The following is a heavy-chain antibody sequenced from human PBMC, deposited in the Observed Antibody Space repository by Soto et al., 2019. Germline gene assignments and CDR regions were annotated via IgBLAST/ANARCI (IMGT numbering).Heavy chain of an antibody. J-gene: IGHJ5*02. Sequence: QVQLQESGPGLVKPSQTLSLTCTVSGGSISSGGYYWSWIRQHPGKGLEWIGNIYYRGSTNYTPSLKSRLTMSVDTSKNQFSLKLTSVTAADTAMYYCARVRSGVGYNWFDPWGQGTLVTVSS. D-gene: IGHD3-10*01. V-gene: IGHV4-31*03. CDR2: IYYRGST. CDR1: GGSISSGGYY. CDR3: ARVRSGVGYNWFDP.